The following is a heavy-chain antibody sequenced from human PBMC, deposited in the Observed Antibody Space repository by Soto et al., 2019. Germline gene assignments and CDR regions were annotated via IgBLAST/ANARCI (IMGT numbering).Heavy chain of an antibody. CDR2: IYTGGSA. V-gene: IGHV3-66*04. CDR3: ARHSDDGMCV. J-gene: IGHJ6*02. CDR1: GFTVSSNY. Sequence: EVQLVESGGGLVQPGGSLRLSCAASGFTVSSNYMNWVRQAPGKGLEWVSVIYTGGSAYYADSVKGRFTVSRDNSKYTLYLHMKSLIAEETAVYYCARHSDDGMCVWGQGTTVNVYS.